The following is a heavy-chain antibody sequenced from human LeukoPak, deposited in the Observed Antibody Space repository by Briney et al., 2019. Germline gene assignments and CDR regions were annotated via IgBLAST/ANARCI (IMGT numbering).Heavy chain of an antibody. V-gene: IGHV4-34*01. CDR1: GGSFSGYY. D-gene: IGHD3-9*01. CDR3: ARRDYDILTGYYSYSSGWYPRRYYYYYMDV. Sequence: SETLSLTCAVYGGSFSGYYWSWIRQPPGKGLEWIGEINHSGSTNYNPSLKSRVTISVDTSKSQFSLKLSSVTAADTAVYYCARRDYDILTGYYSYSSGWYPRRYYYYYMDVWGKGTTVTISS. J-gene: IGHJ6*03. CDR2: INHSGST.